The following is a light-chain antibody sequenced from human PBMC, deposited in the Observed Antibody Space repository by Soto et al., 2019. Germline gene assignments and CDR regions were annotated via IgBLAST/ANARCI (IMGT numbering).Light chain of an antibody. Sequence: AIRMTQSPSSFSASTGDRVTITCRASQGISSYLAWYQQKPGKAPKLLIYAASTLQSGVPSRFSGSGSGTDFTLTIICLQSEDFATYYCQQYYSYPSFGQGTKVEIK. CDR2: AAS. V-gene: IGKV1-8*01. CDR3: QQYYSYPS. J-gene: IGKJ1*01. CDR1: QGISSY.